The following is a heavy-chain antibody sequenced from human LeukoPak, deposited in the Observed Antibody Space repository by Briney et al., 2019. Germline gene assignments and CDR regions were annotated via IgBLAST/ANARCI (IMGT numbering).Heavy chain of an antibody. J-gene: IGHJ4*02. D-gene: IGHD4-11*01. CDR3: ARRMADTEGLQAPFDY. V-gene: IGHV4-39*07. Sequence: SETLSLTCTVSGGSISSSSYYWGWIRQPPGKGLEWIGSIYYSGSTYYNPSLKSRVTISVDTSKNQFSLKLSSVTAADTAVYYCARRMADTEGLQAPFDYWGQGTLVTVSS. CDR1: GGSISSSSYY. CDR2: IYYSGST.